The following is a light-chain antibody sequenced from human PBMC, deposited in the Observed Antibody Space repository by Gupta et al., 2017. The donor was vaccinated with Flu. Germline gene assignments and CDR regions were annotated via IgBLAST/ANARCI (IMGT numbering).Light chain of an antibody. CDR2: GNS. Sequence: QSVLTQPPSVSGAPGQRVTISCTGRIANIGAGYDVNWYQQLPGTAPKLLIYGNSNRPSGVPDRFAGSKSGTSASLAITGLQAEDEADYYCQSYDSSLSGSGVVFGGGTKLTVL. CDR1: IANIGAGYD. V-gene: IGLV1-40*01. J-gene: IGLJ2*01. CDR3: QSYDSSLSGSGVV.